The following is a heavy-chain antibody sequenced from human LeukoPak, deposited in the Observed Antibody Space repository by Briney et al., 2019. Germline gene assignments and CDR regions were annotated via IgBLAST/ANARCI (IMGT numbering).Heavy chain of an antibody. D-gene: IGHD3-22*01. J-gene: IGHJ5*02. CDR2: ISGYNGYT. Sequence: ASVNVSRKASGYTFTSYGISWVRQAPGQGLEWMGWISGYNGYTHYAHNLQGRVTMTTDTSTSTAYMELRSLRSDDTAVYYCARDEARYSSGYYPNWFDPWGQGTLVTVSS. V-gene: IGHV1-18*01. CDR1: GYTFTSYG. CDR3: ARDEARYSSGYYPNWFDP.